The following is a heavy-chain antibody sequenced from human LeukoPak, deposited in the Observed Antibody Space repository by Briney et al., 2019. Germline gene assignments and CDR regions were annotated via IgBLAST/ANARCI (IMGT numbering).Heavy chain of an antibody. CDR2: ISSSSGSTL. V-gene: IGHV3-48*03. J-gene: IGHJ4*02. CDR1: GFTFSGFG. CDR3: ARLYGYYFDY. D-gene: IGHD4-17*01. Sequence: GGSLRLSCAASGFTFSGFGMNWVRQAPGKGLEWVSYISSSSGSTLYYADSLKGRFTISRDNAKNSLYLQMNSLRAEDTAVYYCARLYGYYFDYWGQGILVTVSS.